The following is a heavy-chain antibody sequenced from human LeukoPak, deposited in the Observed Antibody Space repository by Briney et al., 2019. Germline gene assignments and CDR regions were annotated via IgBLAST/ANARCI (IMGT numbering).Heavy chain of an antibody. Sequence: SETLSLTCTVSGGSISSYYWSWIRQPPGKGLEWIGYIYYSGSTNYNPSLKSRVTISVDTSKNQFSLKLSSVTAADTAVYYCARVVPGYSSSWSDAFDIWGQGTMVTVSS. J-gene: IGHJ3*02. D-gene: IGHD6-13*01. CDR3: ARVVPGYSSSWSDAFDI. V-gene: IGHV4-59*01. CDR2: IYYSGST. CDR1: GGSISSYY.